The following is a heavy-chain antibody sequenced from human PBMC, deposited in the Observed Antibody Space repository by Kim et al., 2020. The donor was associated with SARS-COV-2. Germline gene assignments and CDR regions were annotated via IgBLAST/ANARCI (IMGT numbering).Heavy chain of an antibody. V-gene: IGHV1-8*01. Sequence: ASVKVSCKASGYTFTSYDINWVRQATGQGLEWMGWMNPNSGNTGYAQKFQGRVTMTRNTSISTAYMELSSLRSEDTAVYYCARGGRKKVGSGYDGGGYSSSRRGGYYYYGMDVWGQGTTVTVSS. CDR1: GYTFTSYD. CDR3: ARGGRKKVGSGYDGGGYSSSRRGGYYYYGMDV. CDR2: MNPNSGNT. D-gene: IGHD5-12*01. J-gene: IGHJ6*02.